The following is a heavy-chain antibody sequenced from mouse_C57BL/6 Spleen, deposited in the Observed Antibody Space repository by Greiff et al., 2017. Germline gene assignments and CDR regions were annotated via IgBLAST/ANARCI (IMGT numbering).Heavy chain of an antibody. Sequence: VQLQQPGAELVKPGASVKLSCKASCYTFTSSWLHWVKQRPGRGLEWIGRIDPNSGGTKYNEKFKSKATLTVDKPSSTAYMQLSSLTSEDSAVYYCARPGDDGYFWFAYWGQGTLVTGSA. CDR1: CYTFTSSW. CDR3: ARPGDDGYFWFAY. CDR2: IDPNSGGT. V-gene: IGHV1-72*01. D-gene: IGHD2-3*01. J-gene: IGHJ3*01.